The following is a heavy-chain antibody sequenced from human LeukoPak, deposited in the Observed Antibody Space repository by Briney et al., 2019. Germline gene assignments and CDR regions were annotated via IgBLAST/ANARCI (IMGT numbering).Heavy chain of an antibody. CDR2: IRYDGSNK. CDR1: GFTFSSYG. D-gene: IGHD2-2*01. J-gene: IGHJ3*02. CDR3: AERVVPAADAFDI. Sequence: GSLRLSCAASGFTFSSYGMHWVRQAPGKGLEWVAFIRYDGSNKYYADSVKGRFTISRDNSKNTLYLQMNSLRAEDTAVYYCAERVVPAADAFDIWGQGTMVTVSS. V-gene: IGHV3-30*02.